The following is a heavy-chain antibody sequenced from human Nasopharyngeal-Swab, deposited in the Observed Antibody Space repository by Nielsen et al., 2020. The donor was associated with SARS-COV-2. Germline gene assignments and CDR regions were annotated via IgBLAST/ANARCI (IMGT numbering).Heavy chain of an antibody. Sequence: SVKVSCKASGGTFSSYAISWVRQAPGQGLEWMGGIIPIFGTVNYAQKFQGRVTITADESTSTAYMELSSLRSEDTAVYYCARGSRVVVPLLYYYYYMDVWGKGTTVTVSS. CDR2: IIPIFGTV. V-gene: IGHV1-69*13. CDR1: GGTFSSYA. CDR3: ARGSRVVVPLLYYYYYMDV. D-gene: IGHD2-2*01. J-gene: IGHJ6*03.